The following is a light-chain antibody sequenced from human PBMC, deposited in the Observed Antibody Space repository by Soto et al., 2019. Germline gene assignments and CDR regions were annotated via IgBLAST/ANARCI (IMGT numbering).Light chain of an antibody. V-gene: IGKV3-20*01. CDR1: QSVISNY. CDR2: GAS. J-gene: IGKJ1*01. Sequence: EIVLTQSPATLSLSPGERATLSCRASQSVISNYLAWYQQKPGQAPRLLIYGASSRATGIPDRFSGSGSGTDFTLTISRLEPEDFAMYYCQQYGSSPPTFGQGTKVDIK. CDR3: QQYGSSPPT.